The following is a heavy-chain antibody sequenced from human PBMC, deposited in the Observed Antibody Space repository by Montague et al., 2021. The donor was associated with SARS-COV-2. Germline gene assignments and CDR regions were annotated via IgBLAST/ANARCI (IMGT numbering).Heavy chain of an antibody. CDR2: ISDIGST. CDR3: VRERECSGGSCYGPDDDAFDI. J-gene: IGHJ3*02. Sequence: ETLSLTCAVYGGSFNGYYWNWIRQPPGKGLEWIGEISDIGSTTYNPSLESRLTTSVDRSKNQFSLRLTSVTAADTAVYYCVRERECSGGSCYGPDDDAFDIWGQGTVVTVSS. CDR1: GGSFNGYY. D-gene: IGHD2-15*01. V-gene: IGHV4-34*01.